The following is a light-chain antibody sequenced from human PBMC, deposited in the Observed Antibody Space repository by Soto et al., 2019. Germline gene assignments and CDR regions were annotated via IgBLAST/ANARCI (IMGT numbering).Light chain of an antibody. V-gene: IGLV2-14*03. CDR2: DVS. CDR1: SSDVGGYNY. CDR3: SSFTSSITYV. J-gene: IGLJ1*01. Sequence: QSALTQPASVSGSPGQSITISCTGTSSDVGGYNYVSWYQQHPGKAPKLIIYDVSERPSGVSFRFSGSKSGNTASLTVSGLQAEDEADYYCSSFTSSITYVLGTGTKLPS.